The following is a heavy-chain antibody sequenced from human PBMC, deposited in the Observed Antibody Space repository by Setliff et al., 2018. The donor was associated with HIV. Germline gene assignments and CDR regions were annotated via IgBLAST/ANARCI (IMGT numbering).Heavy chain of an antibody. CDR2: IYYSGST. J-gene: IGHJ4*02. CDR3: ARSGSSSPYYFDY. D-gene: IGHD6-6*01. V-gene: IGHV4-31*03. Sequence: PSETLSLTCTVSGGSISSGGYYWSWIRQQPGKGLEWIGYIYYSGSTYYNPSLKSRVTISVDTSKNQFSLKLSSVTAADTAVYYCARSGSSSPYYFDYWGQGTLVTVSS. CDR1: GGSISSGGYY.